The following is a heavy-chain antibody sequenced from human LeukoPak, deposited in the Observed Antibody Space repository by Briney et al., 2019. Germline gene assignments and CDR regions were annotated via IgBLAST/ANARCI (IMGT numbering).Heavy chain of an antibody. CDR1: GFTFSIYG. D-gene: IGHD6-19*01. J-gene: IGHJ4*02. CDR2: ISSSSSYI. Sequence: GGSLRLSCALSGFTFSIYGMNWVRQAPGKGLEWVSSISSSSSYIYYADSVKGRFTISRDNAKNSLYLQMNSLRAEDTAVYYCARDPVAGHFDYWGQGTLVTVSS. V-gene: IGHV3-21*01. CDR3: ARDPVAGHFDY.